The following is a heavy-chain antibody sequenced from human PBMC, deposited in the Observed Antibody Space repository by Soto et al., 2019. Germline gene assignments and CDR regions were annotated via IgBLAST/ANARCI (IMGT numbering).Heavy chain of an antibody. Sequence: QITLKESGPTLVKPTQTLTLTCTFSGLSLSTSGVGVGWIRQPPGKALEWLAPIYWNDDKRYSPSLKSSLTIVKDTAKKQVVLTMPNMDPVDAATYYLSHSRLRGCWGGIDYWGQGTLVTVSS. J-gene: IGHJ4*02. D-gene: IGHD3-16*01. V-gene: IGHV2-5*01. CDR1: GLSLSTSGVG. CDR2: IYWNDDK. CDR3: SHSRLRGCWGGIDY.